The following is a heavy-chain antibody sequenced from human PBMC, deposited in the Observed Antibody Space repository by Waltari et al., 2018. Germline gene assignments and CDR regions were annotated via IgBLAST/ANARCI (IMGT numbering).Heavy chain of an antibody. CDR3: ARELPSCGGVGDY. V-gene: IGHV3-66*02. CDR2: LYRGGST. Sequence: EVQVVESGGGLVQPGGSLRLACAAAGFTVSSNYMMWVRQPPGKGLEWFSTLYRGGSTYYADSLRGRFTISGDNSKNTLYLQMNSLTPEDSAVYYCARELPSCGGVGDYWGQGPLVTVSS. CDR1: GFTVSSNY. D-gene: IGHD3-16*01. J-gene: IGHJ4*02.